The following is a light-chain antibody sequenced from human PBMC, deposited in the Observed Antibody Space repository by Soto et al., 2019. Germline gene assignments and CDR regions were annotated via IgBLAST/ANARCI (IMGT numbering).Light chain of an antibody. CDR1: QSVRSNY. Sequence: EIVLKQSADTLSLSPGERATLSCRASQSVRSNYLAWYQQKPGQAPRFLIYDASSRATGIPDRFSGSGSGTDFTLTISRLEPEDFAVYYCQQYGSTPLTFGGGTKVDIK. J-gene: IGKJ4*01. CDR3: QQYGSTPLT. CDR2: DAS. V-gene: IGKV3-20*01.